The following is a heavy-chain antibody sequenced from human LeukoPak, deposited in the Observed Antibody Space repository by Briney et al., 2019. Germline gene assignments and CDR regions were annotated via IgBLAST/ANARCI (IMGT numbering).Heavy chain of an antibody. CDR2: ICSTSSYI. D-gene: IGHD2-8*01. CDR3: ARDSPHDAIPFHY. Sequence: GGSLRLSCAASGFTFSTYYMNWVRQAPGKGLKWVSSICSTSSYIYYADSVKGRFTISRDKAKNSLYLQMNSLRAQDTALYYYARDSPHDAIPFHYWGQASLVTVS. CDR1: GFTFSTYY. V-gene: IGHV3-21*01. J-gene: IGHJ4*02.